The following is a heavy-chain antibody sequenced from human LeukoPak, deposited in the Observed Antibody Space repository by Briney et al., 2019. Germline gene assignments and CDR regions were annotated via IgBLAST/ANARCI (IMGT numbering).Heavy chain of an antibody. CDR1: GFTFSSYW. Sequence: GGSLRLSCAASGFTFSSYWMSWVRQAPGKGLEWVAIIKQDGTEKYYVDSVKGRFTISRDNAKNSLYLQMSSLRAEDTAVYYCARDALSWQAAERHAVGSPWGQGTLVTVSS. CDR2: IKQDGTEK. J-gene: IGHJ5*02. CDR3: ARDALSWQAAERHAVGSP. V-gene: IGHV3-7*01. D-gene: IGHD6-13*01.